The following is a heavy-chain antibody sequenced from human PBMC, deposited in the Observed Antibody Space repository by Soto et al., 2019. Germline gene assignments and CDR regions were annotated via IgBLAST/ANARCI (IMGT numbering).Heavy chain of an antibody. CDR1: GYTFIYRY. J-gene: IGHJ5*02. CDR3: AREISRSGP. Sequence: SVKVSCKASGYTFIYRYLHWVRQAPGQALEWMGWITPFNGNTNYAQKFQGRVTMTRNTSISTAYMELSSLRSEDTAVYYCAREISRSGPWGQGTLVTVSS. CDR2: ITPFNGNT. V-gene: IGHV1-45*02.